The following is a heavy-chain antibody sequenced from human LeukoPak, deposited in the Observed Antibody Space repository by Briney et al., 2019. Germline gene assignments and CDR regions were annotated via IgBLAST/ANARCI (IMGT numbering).Heavy chain of an antibody. J-gene: IGHJ4*02. Sequence: GGSLRLSCAASGFTFSSYWMNWARQAPGKGLEWVASINHNGNVNYYVDSVKGRFTISRDNAKNSLYLQMNSLRAEDTAVYYCARERGHFDYWGQGTLVTVSS. CDR1: GFTFSSYW. V-gene: IGHV3-7*01. CDR2: INHNGNVN. CDR3: ARERGHFDY.